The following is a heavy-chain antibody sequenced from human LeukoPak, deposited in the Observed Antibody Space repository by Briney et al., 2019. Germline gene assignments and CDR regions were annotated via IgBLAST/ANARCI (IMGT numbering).Heavy chain of an antibody. D-gene: IGHD6-13*01. CDR2: ISSSSSYI. J-gene: IGHJ3*02. CDR1: GFTFSNYG. Sequence: GGSLRLSCAASGFTFSNYGMNWVRQAPGKGLEWVSSISSSSSYIYYADSVKGRFTISRDNAKNSLYLQMNSLRAEDTAVYYCASLAAAGTDAFDIWGQGTMVTVSS. V-gene: IGHV3-21*01. CDR3: ASLAAAGTDAFDI.